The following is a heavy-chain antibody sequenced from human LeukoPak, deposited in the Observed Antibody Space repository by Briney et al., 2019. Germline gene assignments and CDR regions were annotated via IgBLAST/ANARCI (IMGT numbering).Heavy chain of an antibody. Sequence: GGSLRLSCAASGFTFSSYAMEWIRQAPGKGLEWVSCISGSDSTVYYADSVKGRFTISRDNAKNSLYLQMNSLRAEDTAVYYCARSARLLEYWGQGTLVAVSS. J-gene: IGHJ4*02. CDR2: ISGSDSTV. V-gene: IGHV3-48*03. CDR3: ARSARLLEY. D-gene: IGHD2-21*01. CDR1: GFTFSSYA.